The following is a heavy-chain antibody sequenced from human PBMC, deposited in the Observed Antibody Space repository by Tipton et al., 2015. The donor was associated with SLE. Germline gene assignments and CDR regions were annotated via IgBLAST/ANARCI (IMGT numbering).Heavy chain of an antibody. V-gene: IGHV4-30-4*08. D-gene: IGHD6-19*01. CDR3: AREQRLVLDY. CDR1: GDSISGYY. J-gene: IGHJ4*02. Sequence: TLSLTCNVSGDSISGYYWNWIRQPPGKGLEWIGYISDNGITYYSPSLKSRVTLSVDSSKNQISLRLISVTAADTAVYYCAREQRLVLDYWGQGTLVSVSS. CDR2: ISDNGIT.